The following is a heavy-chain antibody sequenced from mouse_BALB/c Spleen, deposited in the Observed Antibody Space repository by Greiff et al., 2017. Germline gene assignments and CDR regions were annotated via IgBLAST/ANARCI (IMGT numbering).Heavy chain of an antibody. Sequence: EVQLQQSGAELVKPGASVKLSCTASGFNIKDTYMHWVKQRPEQGLEWIGRIDPANGNTKYDPKFQGKATITADTSSNTAYLQLSSLTSEDTAVYYCARYDGYYVYFDVWGAGTTVTVAS. D-gene: IGHD2-3*01. CDR1: GFNIKDTY. J-gene: IGHJ1*01. CDR2: IDPANGNT. CDR3: ARYDGYYVYFDV. V-gene: IGHV14-3*02.